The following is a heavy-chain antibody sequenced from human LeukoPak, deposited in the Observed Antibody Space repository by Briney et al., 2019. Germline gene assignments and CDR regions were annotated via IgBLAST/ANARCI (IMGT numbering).Heavy chain of an antibody. J-gene: IGHJ6*02. CDR3: ARNWNSVEHYYYYGMDV. CDR2: INPSGGTT. V-gene: IGHV1-46*01. CDR1: AYTFTSDY. Sequence: ASVKVSCTASAYTFTSDYMHWVRQAPGQGLEWMGIINPSGGTTTYAQKFQGRVTITRDTSASTAYMELSSLRSEDTAVYYCARNWNSVEHYYYYGMDVWGQGTTVTVSS. D-gene: IGHD1-7*01.